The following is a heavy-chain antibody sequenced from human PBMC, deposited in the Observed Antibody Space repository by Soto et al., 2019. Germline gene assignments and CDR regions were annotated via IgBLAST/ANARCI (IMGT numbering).Heavy chain of an antibody. CDR2: IKQDGSVK. CDR1: GFPFSDPW. J-gene: IGHJ4*02. Sequence: PGEALRLSWAASGFPFSDPWMDWVRQAPGKGLEWVANIKQDGSVKYYVDSVKGRFTISRDNSMGTLYLQMKSLRVEDTAIYYCAKEVSLGSTVDLGYWGQGALVTVSS. V-gene: IGHV3-7*03. CDR3: AKEVSLGSTVDLGY. D-gene: IGHD3-10*01.